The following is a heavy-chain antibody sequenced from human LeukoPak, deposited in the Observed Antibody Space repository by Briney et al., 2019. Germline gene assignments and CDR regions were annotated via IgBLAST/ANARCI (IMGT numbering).Heavy chain of an antibody. Sequence: PSETLSLTCTVSGGSISSGDYYWSWIRQPPGKGLEWIGYIYYSGSTYYNPSLKSRVTISVDTSKNQFPLKLSSVTAADTAVYYCARDPGDTAMVHWFDPWGQGTLVTVSS. CDR3: ARDPGDTAMVHWFDP. CDR2: IYYSGST. J-gene: IGHJ5*02. V-gene: IGHV4-30-4*01. D-gene: IGHD5-18*01. CDR1: GGSISSGDYY.